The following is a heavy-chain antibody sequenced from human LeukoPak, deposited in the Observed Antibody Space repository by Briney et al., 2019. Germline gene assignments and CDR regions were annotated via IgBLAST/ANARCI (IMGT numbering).Heavy chain of an antibody. Sequence: GGSLRLSCAASGFIFTDYWMYWVRQAPGRGLAWVADIKQDGSEKNYVDSVKGRFTISRDNAKNSLSLQMNSLRAEDTAVYYCARKNYDFLSGGPKHFDYWGQGTLVTVSS. J-gene: IGHJ4*02. CDR2: IKQDGSEK. CDR3: ARKNYDFLSGGPKHFDY. V-gene: IGHV3-7*01. CDR1: GFIFTDYW. D-gene: IGHD3-3*01.